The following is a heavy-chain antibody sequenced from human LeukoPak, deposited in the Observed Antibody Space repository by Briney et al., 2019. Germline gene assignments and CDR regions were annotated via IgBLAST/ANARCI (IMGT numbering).Heavy chain of an antibody. Sequence: SVKVSCKASGGTFSSYAISWVRQAPGQGLEWMGRIIPILGIANYAQKLQGRVTMTTDTSTSTAYMELRSLRSDDTAVYYCARDDSSGWYRFDYWGQGTLVTVSS. CDR3: ARDDSSGWYRFDY. V-gene: IGHV1-69*04. CDR1: GGTFSSYA. D-gene: IGHD6-19*01. J-gene: IGHJ4*02. CDR2: IIPILGIA.